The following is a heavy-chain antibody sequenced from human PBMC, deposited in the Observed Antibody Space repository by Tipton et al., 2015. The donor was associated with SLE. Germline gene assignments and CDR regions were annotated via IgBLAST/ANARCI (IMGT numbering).Heavy chain of an antibody. CDR2: IYYSGST. CDR1: GGSISSYY. Sequence: TLSLTCTVSGGSISSYYWSWIRQPPGKGLEWIGYIYYSGSTNYNPSLKSRVTISVDTSKNQFSLKLSSVTAADTAVYYCAKDSNYGGKPPSFDYWGQGTLVTVSS. J-gene: IGHJ4*02. D-gene: IGHD4-23*01. CDR3: AKDSNYGGKPPSFDY. V-gene: IGHV4-59*12.